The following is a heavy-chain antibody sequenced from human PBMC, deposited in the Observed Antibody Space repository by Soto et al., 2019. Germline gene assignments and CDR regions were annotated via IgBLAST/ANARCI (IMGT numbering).Heavy chain of an antibody. Sequence: SETLSLTCTVSGGSISSYYWSWIRQPPGKGLEWIGYIYYSGSTNYNPSLKSRVTISVDTSKNQFSLKLSSVTAADTAVYYCARVRVKEHYYDSSGYYYVLGWFDPWGQGTLVTVSS. CDR2: IYYSGST. CDR1: GGSISSYY. V-gene: IGHV4-59*01. J-gene: IGHJ5*02. D-gene: IGHD3-22*01. CDR3: ARVRVKEHYYDSSGYYYVLGWFDP.